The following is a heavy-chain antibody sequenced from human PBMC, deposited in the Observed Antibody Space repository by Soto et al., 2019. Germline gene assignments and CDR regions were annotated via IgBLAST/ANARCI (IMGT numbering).Heavy chain of an antibody. V-gene: IGHV1-18*01. D-gene: IGHD3-16*01. CDR2: ISAYNGNT. J-gene: IGHJ4*02. Sequence: QVQLVQSGAEVKKPGASVKVSCKASGYTFTNFGISWVRQATGQGLEWMGWISAYNGNTNYAQNFQGRVTMTTDTYTSTAYMELRSLRSYDTAVYYCVRGGTPIDYWGQGTLVTVSS. CDR1: GYTFTNFG. CDR3: VRGGTPIDY.